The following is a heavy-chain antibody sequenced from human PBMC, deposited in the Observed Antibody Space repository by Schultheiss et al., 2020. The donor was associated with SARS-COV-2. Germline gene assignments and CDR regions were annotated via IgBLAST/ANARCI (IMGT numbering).Heavy chain of an antibody. Sequence: GSLRLSCTVSGGSISSYYWSWIRQPPGKGLEWIGYIYYSGSTNYNPSLKSRVTISVDTSKNQFSLKLSSVTAADTAVYYCARSRGITGTTLWYFDLWGRGTLVTVSS. J-gene: IGHJ2*01. V-gene: IGHV4-59*01. CDR3: ARSRGITGTTLWYFDL. D-gene: IGHD1-7*01. CDR1: GGSISSYY. CDR2: IYYSGST.